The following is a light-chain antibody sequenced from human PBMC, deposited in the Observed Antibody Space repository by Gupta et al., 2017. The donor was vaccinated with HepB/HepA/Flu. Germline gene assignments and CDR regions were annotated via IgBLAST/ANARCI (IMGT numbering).Light chain of an antibody. CDR1: SSNVETNY. CDR2: RNN. Sequence: QSVLTQPPSASGTPGQTVTISCSGSSSNVETNYVYWYQQLPGTAPKLLIFRNNQRPSGVPDRFSCSKSGTSASLAISGLRSEDEADYYCASWDDSMSGPWVFGGGTKLTVL. V-gene: IGLV1-47*01. CDR3: ASWDDSMSGPWV. J-gene: IGLJ2*01.